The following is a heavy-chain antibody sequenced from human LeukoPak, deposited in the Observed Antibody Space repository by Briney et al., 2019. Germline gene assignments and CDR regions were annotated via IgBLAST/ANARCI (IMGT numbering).Heavy chain of an antibody. D-gene: IGHD3-10*01. CDR3: ARGGWFGELLFDY. Sequence: GGSLRLSCAASGFTFDDYGMSWVRQAPGQGLEWVSGINWDGGSTGYADSVKGRFTISRDNAKNSLYLQMNSLRAEDTALYYCARGGWFGELLFDYWGQGTLVTVSS. CDR2: INWDGGST. V-gene: IGHV3-20*04. CDR1: GFTFDDYG. J-gene: IGHJ4*02.